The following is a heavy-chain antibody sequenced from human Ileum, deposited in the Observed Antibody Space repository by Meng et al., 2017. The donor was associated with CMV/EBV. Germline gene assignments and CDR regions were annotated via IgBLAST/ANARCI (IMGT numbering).Heavy chain of an antibody. J-gene: IGHJ4*02. V-gene: IGHV1-18*01. CDR1: GYTFGSQD. Sequence: QGQLVRFGAEVKESGASVKVSCQASGYTFGSQDFTWVRQAPGQGLEWMGWINSYNGDTNYAQKFQGRVTMTTDTSTSTAYMELNSLKSDDTAVYYCARGIDYWGQGTLVTVSS. CDR2: INSYNGDT. CDR3: ARGIDY.